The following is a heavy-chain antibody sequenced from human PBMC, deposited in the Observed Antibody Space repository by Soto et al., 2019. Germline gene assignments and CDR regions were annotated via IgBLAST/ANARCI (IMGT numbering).Heavy chain of an antibody. CDR1: GYTFTSYS. CDR2: INAGNGNT. Sequence: ASVKVSCKASGYTFTSYSMHWVRQAPGQRLEWMGWINAGNGNTKYSQKFQGRVTITRDTSASTAYMELSSLRSEDTAVYYCARAFNGDPPDYWGQGTLVTVSS. CDR3: ARAFNGDPPDY. D-gene: IGHD4-17*01. V-gene: IGHV1-3*01. J-gene: IGHJ4*02.